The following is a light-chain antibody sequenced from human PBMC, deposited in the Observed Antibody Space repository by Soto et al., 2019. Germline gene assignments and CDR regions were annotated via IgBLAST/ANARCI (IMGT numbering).Light chain of an antibody. J-gene: IGKJ1*01. V-gene: IGKV1-5*01. Sequence: DIQMTQSPSTLSASVGDRVTITCRASQSLTSWLAWYQQKPGKAPQLLIYDASSLESGVPSRFSGSESGTEFTLTITSLQPDDSATYYCQECTDNSGTFGQGTKVDIK. CDR3: QECTDNSGT. CDR2: DAS. CDR1: QSLTSW.